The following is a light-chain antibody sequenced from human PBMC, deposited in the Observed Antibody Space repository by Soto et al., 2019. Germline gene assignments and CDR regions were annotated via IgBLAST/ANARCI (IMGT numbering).Light chain of an antibody. J-gene: IGKJ1*01. CDR1: ETVATN. Sequence: EVVMTQSPATLSVSPGERATLSCRASETVATNLAWYQQKPGQAPRLLISGASTRAAGISDRFRGSGSGTEFTLTISSLRSEDSAIYYCQQYFEWPPMTFGQGTKV. V-gene: IGKV3-15*01. CDR2: GAS. CDR3: QQYFEWPPMT.